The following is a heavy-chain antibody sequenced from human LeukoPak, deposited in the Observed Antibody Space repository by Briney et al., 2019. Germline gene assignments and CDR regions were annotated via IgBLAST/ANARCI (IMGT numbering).Heavy chain of an antibody. D-gene: IGHD3-22*01. CDR1: GGTFKNYA. CDR3: ARDYYDSSGYKFDY. J-gene: IGHJ4*02. V-gene: IGHV1-69*13. Sequence: SVKVSCKASGGTFKNYAISWVRQAPGQGLEWMGGIIPIFGTANYAQKFQGRVTITADESTSTAYMELSSLRSEDTAVYYCARDYYDSSGYKFDYWGQGTLVTVSS. CDR2: IIPIFGTA.